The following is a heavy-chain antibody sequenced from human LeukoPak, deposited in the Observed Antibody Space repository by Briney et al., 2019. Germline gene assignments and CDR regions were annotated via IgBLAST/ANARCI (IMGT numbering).Heavy chain of an antibody. D-gene: IGHD2-21*02. V-gene: IGHV3-20*04. Sequence: GGSLRLSCAASGFTFDDYGMSWVRQAPGKGLEWVAGINWNGGSTGYGDSVKGRFTISRDNAQNSMYLQMNSLRVEDTAVYYCTSWGDTTAEYFQRWGQGTLVTVSS. CDR2: INWNGGST. CDR3: TSWGDTTAEYFQR. J-gene: IGHJ1*01. CDR1: GFTFDDYG.